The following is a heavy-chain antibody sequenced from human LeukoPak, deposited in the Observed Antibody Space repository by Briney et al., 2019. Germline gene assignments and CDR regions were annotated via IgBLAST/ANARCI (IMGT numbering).Heavy chain of an antibody. Sequence: SETLSLTCTVSGGSISSFYWSWIRQPPGKGLEWIGHIYYSGGVNYNPSLKSRITMSVDTSKNQFSLKLSSVTAADTAVYYCARNLGYCSGGSCYSGAFDIWGQGTMVTVSS. V-gene: IGHV4-59*01. CDR2: IYYSGGV. D-gene: IGHD2-15*01. J-gene: IGHJ3*02. CDR3: ARNLGYCSGGSCYSGAFDI. CDR1: GGSISSFY.